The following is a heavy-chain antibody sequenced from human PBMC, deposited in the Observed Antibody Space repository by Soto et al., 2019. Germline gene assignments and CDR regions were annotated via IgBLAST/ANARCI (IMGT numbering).Heavy chain of an antibody. CDR1: AGSISSYY. CDR2: ISYSGST. J-gene: IGHJ4*02. V-gene: IGHV4-59*01. Sequence: SETLSLTCSVSAGSISSYYWSWIRQPPGKGLEWIGYISYSGSTNYNPSLKSRVTISVDTSKNQFSLKLSSVTAADTAVYYCARRYGASFDYWGQGTLVTSPQ. CDR3: ARRYGASFDY. D-gene: IGHD4-17*01.